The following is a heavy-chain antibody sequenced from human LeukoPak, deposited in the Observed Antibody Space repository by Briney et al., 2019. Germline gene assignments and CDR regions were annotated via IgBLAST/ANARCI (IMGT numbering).Heavy chain of an antibody. CDR1: GYTFTSYG. J-gene: IGHJ4*02. V-gene: IGHV1-18*01. CDR3: ARVHLGYYGSGRLDY. Sequence: ASVKVSCKASGYTFTSYGISWVRQAPGQGLEWMEWISAYNGNTNYAQKLQGRVTMTTDTSTSTAYMELRSLRSDDTAVYYCARVHLGYYGSGRLDYWGQGTLVTVSS. D-gene: IGHD3-10*01. CDR2: ISAYNGNT.